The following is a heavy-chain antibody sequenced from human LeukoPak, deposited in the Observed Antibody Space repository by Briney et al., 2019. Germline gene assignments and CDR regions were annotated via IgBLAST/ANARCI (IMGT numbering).Heavy chain of an antibody. J-gene: IGHJ6*03. CDR2: IYYSGST. D-gene: IGHD5-18*01. CDR3: ARLILGYSYGIDYYYYYMDV. V-gene: IGHV4-39*01. CDR1: GGSISSSSSY. Sequence: PSKTLSLTCTVSGGSISSSSSYWGWIRQPPGKGLEWIGSIYYSGSTYYNPSLKSRVTISVDTSKNQFSLKLSSVTAADTAVYYCARLILGYSYGIDYYYYYMDVWGKGTTVTVSS.